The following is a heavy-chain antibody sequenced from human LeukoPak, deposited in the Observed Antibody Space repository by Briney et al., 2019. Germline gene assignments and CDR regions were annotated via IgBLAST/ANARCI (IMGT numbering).Heavy chain of an antibody. CDR3: ARAVDYDILTGYIGPFDP. CDR1: GGTFSSYA. V-gene: IGHV1-18*01. D-gene: IGHD3-9*01. J-gene: IGHJ5*02. Sequence: ASVKVSCKASGGTFSSYAISWVRQAPGQGLEWMGWISAYNGNTNYAQKLQGRVTMTTDTSTSTAYMELRSLRSDDTAVYYCARAVDYDILTGYIGPFDPWGQGTLVTVSS. CDR2: ISAYNGNT.